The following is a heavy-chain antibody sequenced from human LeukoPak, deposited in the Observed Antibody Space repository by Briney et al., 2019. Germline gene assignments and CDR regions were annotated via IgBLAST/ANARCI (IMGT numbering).Heavy chain of an antibody. J-gene: IGHJ4*02. CDR2: IRPSGDNT. Sequence: GGSLRLSCAASGFTFSSYDMTWVRQAPGRGLEWVSSIRPSGDNTYYGDSVKGRFTISRDNSKNTVYLQMNSLRAEDTAVYYCARRAGAYSHPYDYWGQGTLVTVSS. CDR3: ARRAGAYSHPYDY. V-gene: IGHV3-23*01. D-gene: IGHD4/OR15-4a*01. CDR1: GFTFSSYD.